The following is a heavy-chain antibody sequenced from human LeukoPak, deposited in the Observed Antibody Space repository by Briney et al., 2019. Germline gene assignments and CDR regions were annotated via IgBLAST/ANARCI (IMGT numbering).Heavy chain of an antibody. CDR1: GFTFSSYA. J-gene: IGHJ4*02. CDR3: AKTGVVITYFDY. D-gene: IGHD3-22*01. V-gene: IGHV3-23*01. Sequence: GGSLRLSCAASGFTFSSYAMSWVRQDPGKRLEWVSAISGSGGSTYYADSVKGRFTISRDNSKNTLYLQMNSLRAEDTAVYYCAKTGVVITYFDYWGQGTLVTVSS. CDR2: ISGSGGST.